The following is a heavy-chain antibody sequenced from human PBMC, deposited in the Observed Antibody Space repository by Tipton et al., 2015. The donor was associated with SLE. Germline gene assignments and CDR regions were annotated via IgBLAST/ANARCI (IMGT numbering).Heavy chain of an antibody. CDR3: AKGKRTIYDHDAFDM. CDR1: GFSFSTYG. CDR2: IRNGGGKSDGKT. D-gene: IGHD3-3*01. J-gene: IGHJ3*02. V-gene: IGHV3-23*01. Sequence: SRRLSCSPSGFSFSTYGMAWVRQSPGKGLEWVSSIRNGGGKSDGKTYYAESVRGRFTISRDTSKNRIYLQMDNLRAEDTALYYCAKGKRTIYDHDAFDMWGQGTVVTVSS.